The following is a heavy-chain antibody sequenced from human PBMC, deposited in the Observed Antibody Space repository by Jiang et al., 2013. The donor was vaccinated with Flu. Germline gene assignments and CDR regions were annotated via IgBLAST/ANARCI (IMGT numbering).Heavy chain of an antibody. CDR3: ARVQTGTGAFDI. CDR2: INPDSGGT. J-gene: IGHJ3*02. Sequence: GAEVKKPGSSVKVSCKASGDTFSSHSISWVRQAPGQGLEWMGWINPDSGGTSYAQKFQDWVTMTRDTSINTAYMELSRLRSDDTAVYYCARVQTGTGAFDIWGQGTMVTVSS. D-gene: IGHD1-1*01. CDR1: GDTFSSHS. V-gene: IGHV1-2*04.